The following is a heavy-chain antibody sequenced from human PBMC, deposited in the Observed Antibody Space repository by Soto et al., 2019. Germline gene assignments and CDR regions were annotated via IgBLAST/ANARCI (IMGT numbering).Heavy chain of an antibody. CDR3: SADRPDIGVGWWV. V-gene: IGHV1-58*02. D-gene: IGHD2-15*01. J-gene: IGHJ6*02. Sequence: SVKVSCKASGSGFIRSGIQWVRQAHGQRLEWIGWIVVASGQANYAQNFRGRVAITRDTSTATAYIELTGLTSEDTAVYFCSADRPDIGVGWWVWGQGTTVTVSS. CDR2: IVVASGQA. CDR1: GSGFIRSG.